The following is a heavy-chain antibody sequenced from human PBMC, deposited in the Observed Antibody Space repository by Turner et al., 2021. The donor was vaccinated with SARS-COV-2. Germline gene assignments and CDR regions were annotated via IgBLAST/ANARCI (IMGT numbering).Heavy chain of an antibody. V-gene: IGHV2-70*15. CDR3: ERNSIPEAETSMDV. Sequence: HVTLRESGPAPVKPTQTLTLTCTFPGFSLSTSGMRVSWVRQPPGKALEWLARIDWDDDRYYISSMKTRITISKDTSKNQVVLTMTNMDPVDTATYYCERNSIPEAETSMDVWGQGTTVTVSS. D-gene: IGHD6-13*01. J-gene: IGHJ6*02. CDR2: IDWDDDR. CDR1: GFSLSTSGMR.